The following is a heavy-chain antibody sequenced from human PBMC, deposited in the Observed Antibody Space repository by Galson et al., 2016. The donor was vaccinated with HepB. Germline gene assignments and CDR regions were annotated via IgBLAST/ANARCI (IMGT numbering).Heavy chain of an antibody. J-gene: IGHJ4*02. Sequence: SETLSLTCSVSGGSISNSFWSWLRQTPGKGLEWIGYIYYSGSTKYNPSLKSRVTISVDTSMSQFSLKLSSVTAADTAVYYCARHPLYNDFYFGLWGRGTRVAVSS. CDR1: GGSISNSF. CDR3: ARHPLYNDFYFGL. CDR2: IYYSGST. V-gene: IGHV4-59*08. D-gene: IGHD3-3*01.